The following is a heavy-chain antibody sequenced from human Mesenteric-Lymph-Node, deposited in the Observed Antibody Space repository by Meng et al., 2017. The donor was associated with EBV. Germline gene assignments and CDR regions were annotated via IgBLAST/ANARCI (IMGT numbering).Heavy chain of an antibody. CDR1: GGSISSGGYY. D-gene: IGHD3-10*01. V-gene: IGHV4-30-4*01. CDR2: IFYTGST. Sequence: QVQLQESGPGLVKPSQTLSLTCAVSGGSISSGGYYWSWIRQPPGKGLEWIGYIFYTGSTSYNPSLKSRVTMSVDTSKNQFSLKLNSVTAADTAVYYCARGTVLVYWGQGILVTVSS. CDR3: ARGTVLVY. J-gene: IGHJ4*02.